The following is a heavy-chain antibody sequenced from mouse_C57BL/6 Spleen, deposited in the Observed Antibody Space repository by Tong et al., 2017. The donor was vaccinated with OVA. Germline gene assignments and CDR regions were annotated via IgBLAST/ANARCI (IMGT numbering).Heavy chain of an antibody. CDR1: GYSFTGYY. CDR2: INPSTGGT. D-gene: IGHD2-2*01. J-gene: IGHJ3*01. Sequence: EVQLKESGPELVKPGASVKISCKTSGYSFTGYYMNWVKQSPEKSLEWIGEINPSTGGTTYNQKFKAKATLTVDKSSSTAYMQLKSRTSEDSAVYYCARSGGYPSWFAYFGQRTRITVSA. V-gene: IGHV1-42*01. CDR3: ARSGGYPSWFAY.